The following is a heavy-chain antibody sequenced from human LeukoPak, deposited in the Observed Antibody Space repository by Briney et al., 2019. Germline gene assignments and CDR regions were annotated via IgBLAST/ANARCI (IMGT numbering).Heavy chain of an antibody. V-gene: IGHV4-61*05. J-gene: IGHJ4*02. Sequence: PSETLSLTCTVSGGSISSSSYYWGWIRQPPGKGLEWIGYIYYSGSTNYNPSLKSRVTISVDTSKNQFSLKLSSVTAADTAVYYCARGMATIALDYWGQGTLVTVSS. CDR2: IYYSGST. CDR1: GGSISSSSYY. CDR3: ARGMATIALDY. D-gene: IGHD5-24*01.